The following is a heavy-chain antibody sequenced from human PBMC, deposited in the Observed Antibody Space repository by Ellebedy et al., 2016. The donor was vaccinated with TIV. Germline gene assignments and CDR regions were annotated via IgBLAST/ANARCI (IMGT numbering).Heavy chain of an antibody. CDR2: IYYSGST. CDR1: GGSISSSSYY. D-gene: IGHD3-10*01. J-gene: IGHJ6*02. CDR3: ARGGYYYGSGSYYQSHYYGMDV. V-gene: IGHV4-39*07. Sequence: SETLSLXCTVSGGSISSSSYYWGWIRQPPGKGLEWIGSIYYSGSTYYNPSLKSRVTISVDTSKNQFSLKLSSVTAADTAVYYCARGGYYYGSGSYYQSHYYGMDVWGQGTTVTVSS.